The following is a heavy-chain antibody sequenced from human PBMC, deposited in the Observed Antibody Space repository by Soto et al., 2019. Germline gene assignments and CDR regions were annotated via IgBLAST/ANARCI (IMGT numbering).Heavy chain of an antibody. D-gene: IGHD1-1*01. CDR3: SRGYPPRDQLGNLPGAF. CDR2: INPSGGST. Sequence: QVQLVQSGAEVMQPGASVKVSCKASGYTFTSYYIQWVRQAPGQGLEWMGIINPSGGSTNYAQKFQGRVTMTRDTSPSTGYIELSSLRSEDTAIYYCSRGYPPRDQLGNLPGAFWGQGTLVTVSS. J-gene: IGHJ4*02. V-gene: IGHV1-46*03. CDR1: GYTFTSYY.